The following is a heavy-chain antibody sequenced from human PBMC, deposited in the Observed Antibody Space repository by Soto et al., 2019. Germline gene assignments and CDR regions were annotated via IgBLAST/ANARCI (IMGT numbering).Heavy chain of an antibody. CDR2: ITWNSGGK. CDR3: AKVTEYGVVIMSTFDF. CDR1: GFTFDDYA. D-gene: IGHD3-3*01. J-gene: IGHJ4*02. V-gene: IGHV3-9*01. Sequence: EVQLVESGGGLVQPGRSLRLSCAASGFTFDDYAMNWVRQAPGKGLEWVSGITWNSGGKFYADSVKGRFTISRDNAKNSLYLQMNSLRVEGTDLYFCAKVTEYGVVIMSTFDFFGQRTLGTGSS.